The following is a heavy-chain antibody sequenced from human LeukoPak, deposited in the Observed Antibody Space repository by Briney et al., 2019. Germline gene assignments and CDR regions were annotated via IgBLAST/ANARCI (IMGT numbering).Heavy chain of an antibody. D-gene: IGHD3-10*01. J-gene: IGHJ4*02. CDR1: GGSISSGDYY. CDR3: ARGTWFGELLPKDY. CDR2: IYYSGST. V-gene: IGHV4-30-4*01. Sequence: SQTLSLTCTVSGGSISSGDYYWSWIRQPPGKGLEWIGYIYYSGSTYYNPSLKSRVTISVDTSKNQFSLELSSVTAADTAVYYCARGTWFGELLPKDYWGQGTLVTVSS.